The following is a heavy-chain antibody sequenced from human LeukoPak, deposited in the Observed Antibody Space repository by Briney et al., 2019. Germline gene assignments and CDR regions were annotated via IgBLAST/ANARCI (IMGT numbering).Heavy chain of an antibody. CDR1: GGTFSSYA. D-gene: IGHD2-8*02. CDR2: IIPIFGTA. V-gene: IGHV1-69*01. CDR3: ARFTVGNFDY. Sequence: EASVKVSCKASGGTFSSYAIGWVRQAPGQGLEWMGGIIPIFGTANYAQKFQGRVTITADESTSTAYMELSSLRSEDTAVYYCARFTVGNFDYWGQGTLVTVSS. J-gene: IGHJ4*02.